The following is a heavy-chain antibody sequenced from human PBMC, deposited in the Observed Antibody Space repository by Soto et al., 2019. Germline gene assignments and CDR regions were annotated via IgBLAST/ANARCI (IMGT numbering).Heavy chain of an antibody. J-gene: IGHJ6*02. CDR2: INPNSGGT. Sequence: ASVKVSCKASGYTFTGYYMHWVRQAPGQGLEWMGWINPNSGGTNYAQKFQGWVTMTRDTSISTAYMELSRLRSDDTAVYYCARGRSSYGYHYYGMDVWGRGTTVTVSS. V-gene: IGHV1-2*04. CDR3: ARGRSSYGYHYYGMDV. D-gene: IGHD5-18*01. CDR1: GYTFTGYY.